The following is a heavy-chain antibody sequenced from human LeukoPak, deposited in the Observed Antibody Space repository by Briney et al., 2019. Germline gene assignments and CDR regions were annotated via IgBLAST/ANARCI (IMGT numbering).Heavy chain of an antibody. Sequence: ASVKVSCKASGYTFTGYYMHWVRQAPGQGLEWMGWINPNSGGTNYAQKFQGRVTMTRDTSISAAYMELSRLRSDDTAVYYCAAYSSSWCGPDYYWGQGTLVTVSS. J-gene: IGHJ4*02. CDR2: INPNSGGT. D-gene: IGHD6-13*01. CDR3: AAYSSSWCGPDYY. CDR1: GYTFTGYY. V-gene: IGHV1-2*02.